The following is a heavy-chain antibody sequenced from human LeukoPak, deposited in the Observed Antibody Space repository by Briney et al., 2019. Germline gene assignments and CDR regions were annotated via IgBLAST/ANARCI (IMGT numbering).Heavy chain of an antibody. CDR3: ARDPRTVRI. CDR2: IYSGGST. V-gene: IGHV3-66*01. Sequence: GGSLRLSCAASGFTVSRNYMSWVRQAPGKGLEWVSVIYSGGSTYYADSVRGRFTISRDNAKNSLYLQMNSLRVEDTAVYYCARDPRTVRIWGQGTLVTVSS. J-gene: IGHJ4*02. D-gene: IGHD1-1*01. CDR1: GFTVSRNY.